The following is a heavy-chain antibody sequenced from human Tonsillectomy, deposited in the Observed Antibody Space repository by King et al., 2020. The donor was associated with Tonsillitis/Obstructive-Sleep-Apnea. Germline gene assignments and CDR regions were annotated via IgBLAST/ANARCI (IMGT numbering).Heavy chain of an antibody. CDR3: ARGRDDFWPDY. V-gene: IGHV4-34*01. Sequence: VQLPQWGAGLLKPSETLSLTCAVYGGSFSGYYWSWIRQPPGKGLEWIGEINHSGSTNYNPSLKSRVTISVDTSKNQFSLKLSSVTAADTAAYYCARGRDDFWPDYWGQGTLVTVSS. CDR1: GGSFSGYY. CDR2: INHSGST. D-gene: IGHD3-3*01. J-gene: IGHJ4*02.